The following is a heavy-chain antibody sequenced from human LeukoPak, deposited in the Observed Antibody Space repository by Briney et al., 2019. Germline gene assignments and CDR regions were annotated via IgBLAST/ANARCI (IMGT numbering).Heavy chain of an antibody. CDR1: GSSLSELS. CDR2: FDVIDSET. Sequence: ASAKVSCTVSGSSLSELSLYWVRQAPGKGLEWMGGFDVIDSETFYAQKFQGRVTITEDSSTDTAYMELRSLTSDDTALYYCAAGRPYSLLDYWGQGTLVTVSS. V-gene: IGHV1-24*01. J-gene: IGHJ4*02. D-gene: IGHD5-18*01. CDR3: AAGRPYSLLDY.